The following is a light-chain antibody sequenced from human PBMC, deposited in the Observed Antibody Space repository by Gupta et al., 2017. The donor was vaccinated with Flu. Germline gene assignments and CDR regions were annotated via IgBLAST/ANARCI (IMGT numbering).Light chain of an antibody. Sequence: ERATLSCRASQSVSSYYSCYQQKTRGAATLLIYDASTSATSIPASLFGGGSGRDVSPPTISLVHADFAAFYCQQRYDWPPWTFGQGTKVEIK. J-gene: IGKJ1*01. CDR1: QSVSSY. CDR2: DAS. V-gene: IGKV3-11*02. CDR3: QQRYDWPPWT.